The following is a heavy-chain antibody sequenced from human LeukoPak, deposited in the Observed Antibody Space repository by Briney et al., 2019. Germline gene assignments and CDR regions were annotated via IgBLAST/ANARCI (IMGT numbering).Heavy chain of an antibody. CDR3: ARHREGSSEFDP. CDR1: GGSITSSSHY. D-gene: IGHD6-6*01. V-gene: IGHV4-39*01. CDR2: IHYSGKT. J-gene: IGHJ5*02. Sequence: SETLSLTCTVSGGSITSSSHYWRGVRQSPGKGLEWLAYIHYSGKTYYNPSLKSRLIISVDTSKNQFSLNLNSVTAADTDIYYCARHREGSSEFDPWGQGTLVTVSS.